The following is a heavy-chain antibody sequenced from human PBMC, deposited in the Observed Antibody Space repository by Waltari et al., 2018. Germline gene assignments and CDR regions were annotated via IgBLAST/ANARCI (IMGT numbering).Heavy chain of an antibody. CDR3: ARDSYYYDSSGFFGNWFDP. V-gene: IGHV1-2*02. D-gene: IGHD3-22*01. Sequence: QVQLVQSGAEVKKPGASVKVSCKASGYTFTGYYMHWVRQAPGQGLEWMGWINPNSGGTNYAQKFQGRVTMTRDTSISTAYMELSRLRSDDTAVYYCARDSYYYDSSGFFGNWFDPLGQGTLVTVSS. CDR2: INPNSGGT. CDR1: GYTFTGYY. J-gene: IGHJ5*02.